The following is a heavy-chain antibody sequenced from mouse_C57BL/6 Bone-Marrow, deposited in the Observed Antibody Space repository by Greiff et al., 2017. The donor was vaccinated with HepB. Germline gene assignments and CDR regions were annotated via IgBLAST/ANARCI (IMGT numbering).Heavy chain of an antibody. Sequence: EVKLMESGGGLVKPGGSLKLSCAASGFTFSSYAMSWVRQTPEKRLEWVATISDGGSYTYYPDNVKGRFTISRDNAKNNLYLQMSHLKSEDTAMYYCARDGGRYYGSYAMDYWGQGTSVTVSS. CDR3: ARDGGRYYGSYAMDY. CDR1: GFTFSSYA. J-gene: IGHJ4*01. D-gene: IGHD1-1*01. CDR2: ISDGGSYT. V-gene: IGHV5-4*01.